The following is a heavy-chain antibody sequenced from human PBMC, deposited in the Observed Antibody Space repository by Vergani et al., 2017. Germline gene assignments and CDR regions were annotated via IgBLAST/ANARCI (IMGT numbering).Heavy chain of an antibody. D-gene: IGHD6-13*01. J-gene: IGHJ4*02. CDR1: GGTFSSYT. Sequence: QVQLVQSGAEVKKPGSSVKVSCKASGGTFSSYTISWVRQAPGQGLEWMGRIIPILGIANYAQKFQGRVTITADKSTSTAYMELSSLRSEDTAVYYCASAGYSSSGPDYWGQGTLVTVSS. V-gene: IGHV1-69*02. CDR2: IIPILGIA. CDR3: ASAGYSSSGPDY.